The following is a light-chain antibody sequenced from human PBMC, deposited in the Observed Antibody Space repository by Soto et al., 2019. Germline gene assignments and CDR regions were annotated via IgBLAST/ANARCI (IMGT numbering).Light chain of an antibody. V-gene: IGKV3-20*01. Sequence: LTQFQVTLSLCPVERANLSWTASQSVRXNYLDWYQQEPGQAPRLVIDGXSNRATGSPDRLSGSGSATDFTPTISRLEPDDSAVYYFQQCGRSTKTFGQGTRLEIK. CDR1: QSVRXNY. CDR3: QQCGRSTKT. J-gene: IGKJ5*01. CDR2: GXS.